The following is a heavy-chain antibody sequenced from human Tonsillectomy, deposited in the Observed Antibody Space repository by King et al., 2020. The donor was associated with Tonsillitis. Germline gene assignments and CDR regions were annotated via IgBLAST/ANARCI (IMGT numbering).Heavy chain of an antibody. V-gene: IGHV4-59*01. J-gene: IGHJ4*02. CDR3: ARVKYDYYFDY. CDR1: CGSISNYY. D-gene: IGHD2-21*01. Sequence: VQLQESGPGLVKPSETLSLTCTGSCGSISNYYWSWIRQPPGKGLEWIGYIYYNGITNCNPSLPSRVTISVDPSKNQVSLKLTSVTAADTAVYYCARVKYDYYFDYWGQGTLVTVSS. CDR2: IYYNGIT.